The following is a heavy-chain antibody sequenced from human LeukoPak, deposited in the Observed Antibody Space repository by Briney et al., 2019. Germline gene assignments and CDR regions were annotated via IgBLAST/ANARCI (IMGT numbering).Heavy chain of an antibody. J-gene: IGHJ4*02. Sequence: GGSLRLSCAASGFTFSSYAMSWVRQAPGKGLEWVSAISGSGGSTYYADSVKGWFTISRDNSKNTLYLRMNSLRAEDTAVYYCAKGPHYYDSSGYHYYFDYWGQGTLVTVSS. CDR2: ISGSGGST. CDR3: AKGPHYYDSSGYHYYFDY. CDR1: GFTFSSYA. V-gene: IGHV3-23*01. D-gene: IGHD3-22*01.